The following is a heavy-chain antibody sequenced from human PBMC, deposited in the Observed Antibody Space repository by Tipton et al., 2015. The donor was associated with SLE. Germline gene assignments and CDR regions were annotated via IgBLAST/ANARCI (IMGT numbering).Heavy chain of an antibody. Sequence: TLSLTCTVSGGSISSYYWSWIRQPPGKGLEWIGEIKHSGSTNYNPSLKSRVTISADTSKNQFSLKLSSVTAADTAVYYCASGGYSSVTDYWGQGTLVTVSS. CDR2: IKHSGST. CDR3: ASGGYSSVTDY. V-gene: IGHV4-34*01. J-gene: IGHJ4*02. D-gene: IGHD6-19*01. CDR1: GGSISSYY.